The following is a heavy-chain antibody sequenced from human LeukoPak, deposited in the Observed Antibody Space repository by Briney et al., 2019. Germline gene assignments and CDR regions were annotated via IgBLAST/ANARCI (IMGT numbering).Heavy chain of an antibody. CDR2: IKHDGSET. CDR1: GFTYSVYW. D-gene: IGHD3-22*01. Sequence: GGSLRLSCAASGFTYSVYWMGWVRQAPGKGLEWVADIKHDGSETYHVDFVKGRFTISRDNAESSLYLQMNSLRAEDTALYYCVRHYYDSSGWPFDMWGQGTMVTVSP. V-gene: IGHV3-7*01. J-gene: IGHJ3*02. CDR3: VRHYYDSSGWPFDM.